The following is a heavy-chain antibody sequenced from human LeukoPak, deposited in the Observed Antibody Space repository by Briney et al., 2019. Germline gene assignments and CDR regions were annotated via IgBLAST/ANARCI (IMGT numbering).Heavy chain of an antibody. Sequence: PGGSLRLSCAASGFTVSSNYMSWVRQAPGKGLEWVSVIYSGGSTYYADSVKGRFTISRDNSKNTLYLQMNSLRAEDTAVYYCAREEAALRYFDWLPRRPEYFDYWGQGTLVTVSS. CDR3: AREEAALRYFDWLPRRPEYFDY. CDR1: GFTVSSNY. J-gene: IGHJ4*02. CDR2: IYSGGST. D-gene: IGHD3-9*01. V-gene: IGHV3-66*01.